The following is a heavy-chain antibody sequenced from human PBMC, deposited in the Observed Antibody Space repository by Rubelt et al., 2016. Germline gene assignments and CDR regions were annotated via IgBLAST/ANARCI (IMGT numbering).Heavy chain of an antibody. V-gene: IGHV3-33*01. CDR3: ARESMGVMAARPGGWFDP. Sequence: QVQLVESGGGVVQPGRSLRLSCAASGFTFSSYGMHWVRQAPGKGLEWVAVIWYDGSNKYYADSVKGRFTISRDNSETTLDLQRNSLGAGETAVYYCARESMGVMAARPGGWFDPWGQGTLVTVSS. CDR1: GFTFSSYG. CDR2: IWYDGSNK. D-gene: IGHD6-6*01. J-gene: IGHJ5*02.